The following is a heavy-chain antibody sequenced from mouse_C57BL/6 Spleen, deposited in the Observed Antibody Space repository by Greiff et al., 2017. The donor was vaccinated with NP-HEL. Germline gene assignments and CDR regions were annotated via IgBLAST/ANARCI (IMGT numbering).Heavy chain of an antibody. Sequence: EVQLVESGGDLVKPGGSLKLSCAASGFTFSSYGMSWVRQTPDKRLEWVATISSGGSYTYYPDSVKGRFTISRDNAKNTLYLQMSSLKSEDTAMYYCARHCSYYFDYWGQGTTLTVSS. V-gene: IGHV5-6*01. CDR1: GFTFSSYG. CDR2: ISSGGSYT. J-gene: IGHJ2*01. CDR3: ARHCSYYFDY.